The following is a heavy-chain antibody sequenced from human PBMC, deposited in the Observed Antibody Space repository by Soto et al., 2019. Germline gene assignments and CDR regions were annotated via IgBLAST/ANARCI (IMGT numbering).Heavy chain of an antibody. Sequence: ASVKVSCKASGYTFTSYDINWVRQTTGQGLEWMGWMNPNSGNTGYAQKFQGRVTMTRNTSISTAYMELSSLRSEDTAVYYCARGSTARKQLAGEWGQGTLVTVSS. CDR1: GYTFTSYD. V-gene: IGHV1-8*02. CDR3: ARGSTARKQLAGE. D-gene: IGHD6-6*01. CDR2: MNPNSGNT. J-gene: IGHJ4*02.